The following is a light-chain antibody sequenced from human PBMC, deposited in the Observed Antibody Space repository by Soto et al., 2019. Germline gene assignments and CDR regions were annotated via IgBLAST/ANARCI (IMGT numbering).Light chain of an antibody. V-gene: IGLV1-51*01. CDR3: ATWDMSLSVGA. Sequence: QSVLTQPPSVCAAPGQKVTISCSGSSSNIGNNYVFWYQQLPGTAPKLLIYDNDKRPSGIPDRFSGSKSGTSATLGITGLQTGDEADYYCATWDMSLSVGAFGGGTKVTVL. J-gene: IGLJ2*01. CDR1: SSNIGNNY. CDR2: DND.